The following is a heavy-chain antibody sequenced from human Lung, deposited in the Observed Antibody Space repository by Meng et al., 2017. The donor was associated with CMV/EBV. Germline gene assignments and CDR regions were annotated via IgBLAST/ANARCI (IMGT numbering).Heavy chain of an antibody. Sequence: ASXXVSXKASGYTFTSYNMHWVRQAPGQGLEWMGMINPSDRWTTYAQRFQGRVTMTTDTSTSTVYMELSSLRSDDTAVYYCARAGVLPSDPTANRYYGLDFXRQGXTVTVSS. CDR3: ARAGVLPSDPTANRYYGLDF. D-gene: IGHD1-14*01. CDR2: INPSDRWT. V-gene: IGHV1-46*01. CDR1: GYTFTSYN. J-gene: IGHJ6*02.